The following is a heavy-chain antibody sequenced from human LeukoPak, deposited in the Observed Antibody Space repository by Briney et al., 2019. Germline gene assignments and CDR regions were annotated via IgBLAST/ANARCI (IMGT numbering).Heavy chain of an antibody. V-gene: IGHV4-38-2*02. CDR3: ARSYSAHDY. CDR1: GYSISSGYY. Sequence: SETLSLTCTVSGYSISSGYYWGWIRQPPGKGLEWIGSIYHSGSTYYNPSLKSRVTISVDTSKNQFSLKLSSVTAADTAVYYCARSYSAHDYWGQGTLVTVSS. J-gene: IGHJ4*02. CDR2: IYHSGST. D-gene: IGHD6-13*01.